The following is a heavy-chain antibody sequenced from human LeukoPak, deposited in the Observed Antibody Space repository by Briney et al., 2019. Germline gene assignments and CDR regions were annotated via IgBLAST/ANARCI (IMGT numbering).Heavy chain of an antibody. V-gene: IGHV3-23*01. D-gene: IGHD6-19*01. Sequence: GGSLRLSCAASGFTFSLYAMSWVRQAPGKGLEWVSSISNSGGSTYYADSVKDRFTISRDNSKNTLHLQMNSLRADDTAAYYCAKGPYSSGWEEGVEYYYGMDVWGQGTTVTVSS. CDR3: AKGPYSSGWEEGVEYYYGMDV. CDR2: ISNSGGST. J-gene: IGHJ6*02. CDR1: GFTFSLYA.